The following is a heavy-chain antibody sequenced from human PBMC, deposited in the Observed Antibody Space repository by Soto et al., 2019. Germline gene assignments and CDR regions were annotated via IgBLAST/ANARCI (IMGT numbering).Heavy chain of an antibody. D-gene: IGHD5-12*01. CDR3: ARGRLAKLTDF. V-gene: IGHV1-8*01. CDR2: MNPNTGNT. J-gene: IGHJ4*02. Sequence: QVQLVQSGAEVKKPGASVKVSCKASGYTFIDYDISWVRQATGQGLEWMGWMNPNTGNTRYAQHFQGRLTMTRDTSITTAFIELSSLRSEDTALYSCARGRLAKLTDFWGQGNMVNVSS. CDR1: GYTFIDYD.